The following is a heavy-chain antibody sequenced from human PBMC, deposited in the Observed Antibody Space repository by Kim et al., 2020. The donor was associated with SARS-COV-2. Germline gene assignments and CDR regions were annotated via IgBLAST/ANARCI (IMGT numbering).Heavy chain of an antibody. CDR3: ARDKRLVHYYYYGMDV. D-gene: IGHD6-19*01. Sequence: SGKGRLTISRDNSKNTLYLQMNSLRAEDTAVYYCARDKRLVHYYYYGMDVWGQGTTVTVSS. V-gene: IGHV3-53*01. J-gene: IGHJ6*02.